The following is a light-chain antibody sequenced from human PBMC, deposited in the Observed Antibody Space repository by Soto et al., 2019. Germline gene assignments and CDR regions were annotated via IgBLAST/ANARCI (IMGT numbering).Light chain of an antibody. Sequence: DIQMTQSPSSLSASVGDSVTMTCQASQDIKNFLNWYQQKPGKAPKLLIYDAFKLDTGVPSRFSGSGSGTDFTFPISSLQPEDIATYFCQQYDSLPPTFGGGTKVEI. V-gene: IGKV1-33*01. CDR1: QDIKNF. J-gene: IGKJ4*01. CDR3: QQYDSLPPT. CDR2: DAF.